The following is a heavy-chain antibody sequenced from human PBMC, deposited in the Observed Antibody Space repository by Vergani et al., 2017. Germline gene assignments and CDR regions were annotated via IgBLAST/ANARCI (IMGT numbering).Heavy chain of an antibody. CDR3: TTGPIQLWLGIFAFDI. J-gene: IGHJ3*02. Sequence: EVQLLESGGGLVKPGGSLRLSCAASGFTFSNAWMSWVRQAPGKGLEWVGRIKSKTDGGTTDYAAPVKGRFTISRDDSKNTLYLQMNSLKTEDTAVYYCTTGPIQLWLGIFAFDIWGQGTMVTVSS. CDR1: GFTFSNAW. V-gene: IGHV3-15*01. D-gene: IGHD5-18*01. CDR2: IKSKTDGGTT.